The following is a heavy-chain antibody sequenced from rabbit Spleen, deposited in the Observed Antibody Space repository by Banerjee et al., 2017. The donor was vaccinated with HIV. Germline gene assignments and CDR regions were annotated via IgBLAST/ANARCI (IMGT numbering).Heavy chain of an antibody. V-gene: IGHV1S40*01. D-gene: IGHD4-2*01. CDR1: GFSFSGYW. CDR2: IGTGTDSP. CDR3: ARSSSSDDMFNL. Sequence: QSLEESGGGLVQPEGSLTLTCTASGFSFSGYWMSWVRQAPGKGLEWIGTIGTGTDSPYYASWAKGRFTISTTSSTTVTLQMTSLTGADTATYFCARSSSSDDMFNLWGPGTLVTVS. J-gene: IGHJ4*01.